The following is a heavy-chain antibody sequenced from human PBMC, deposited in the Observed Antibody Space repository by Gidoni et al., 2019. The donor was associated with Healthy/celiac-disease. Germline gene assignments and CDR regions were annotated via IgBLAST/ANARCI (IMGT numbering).Heavy chain of an antibody. V-gene: IGHV3-33*01. CDR1: GFTFSSYG. D-gene: IGHD3-22*01. CDR3: ARPSRYDSSGFRSSNWYFDL. J-gene: IGHJ2*01. CDR2: IWYEGSNK. Sequence: QVQLVESGGGVVQPGRSLRLSCAASGFTFSSYGMPWVRQAPGKGLEWVAVIWYEGSNKYYADSVKGRFTSSRDNSKNTLYLQMNSLRAEDTAVYYCARPSRYDSSGFRSSNWYFDLWGRGTLVTVSS.